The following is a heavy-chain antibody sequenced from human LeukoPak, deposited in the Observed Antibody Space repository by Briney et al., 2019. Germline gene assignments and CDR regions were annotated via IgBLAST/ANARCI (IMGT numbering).Heavy chain of an antibody. D-gene: IGHD4-17*01. CDR1: GXTFSSYW. CDR2: TNSDGSST. Sequence: PGGSLRLSCAASGXTFSSYWVHWVRQAPGKGLVWVSRTNSDGSSTRYADSVKGRFTISRDNAKNTLYLQMNSLRAEDTAVYYCARGGEWGDYVFLDYWGQGTMVTVSS. CDR3: ARGGEWGDYVFLDY. V-gene: IGHV3-74*01. J-gene: IGHJ4*02.